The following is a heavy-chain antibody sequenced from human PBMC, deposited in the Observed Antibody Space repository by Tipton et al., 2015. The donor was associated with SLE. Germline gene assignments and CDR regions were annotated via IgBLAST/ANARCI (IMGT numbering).Heavy chain of an antibody. V-gene: IGHV4-39*01. D-gene: IGHD6-13*01. J-gene: IGHJ4*02. CDR1: GGSISSSSYY. CDR2: IYYSGST. Sequence: TLSLTCTVSGGSISSSSYYWGWIRQPPGKGLEWIGSIYYSGSTYYNPSLKSRVTISGDTSKNQFSLKLSSVTAADTAVYYCARQFRQQLVRGGYFDYWGQGTLVTVSS. CDR3: ARQFRQQLVRGGYFDY.